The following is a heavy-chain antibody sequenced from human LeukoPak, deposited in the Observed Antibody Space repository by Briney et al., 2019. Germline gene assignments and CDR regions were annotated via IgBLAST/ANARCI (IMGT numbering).Heavy chain of an antibody. V-gene: IGHV3-21*01. D-gene: IGHD2-2*01. CDR2: ISSSSSYI. J-gene: IGHJ3*02. Sequence: GGSLRLSCAASGFTFSSYSMNWVRQAPGKGLEWVSSISSSSSYIYYADSVKGRFTISRDNAKNSLYLQMNSLRAEDTAVYYCARGHQLGYCSSTSCLPSAFDIWGQGTMVTVSS. CDR3: ARGHQLGYCSSTSCLPSAFDI. CDR1: GFTFSSYS.